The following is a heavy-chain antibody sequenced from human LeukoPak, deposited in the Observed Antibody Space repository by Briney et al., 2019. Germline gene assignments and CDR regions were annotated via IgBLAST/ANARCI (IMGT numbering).Heavy chain of an antibody. Sequence: SETLSLTCTVSGGSISSYYWSWIRQPPGKGLEWIGYIYYSGSTNYNPSLKSRVTISVDTSKNQFSLKLESVSASDTAVYYCARDWGPWRNWFDPWGQGILVTVSS. J-gene: IGHJ5*02. CDR2: IYYSGST. V-gene: IGHV4-59*12. D-gene: IGHD3-16*01. CDR3: ARDWGPWRNWFDP. CDR1: GGSISSYY.